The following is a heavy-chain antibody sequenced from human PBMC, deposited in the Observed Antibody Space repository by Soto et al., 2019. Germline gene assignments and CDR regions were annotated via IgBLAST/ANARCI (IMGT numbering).Heavy chain of an antibody. Sequence: GESLKISCKGSGYSFTSYSIGWVLQMPGKGLEWMGIIYPGDSDTRYSPSFQGQVTISADKSISTAYLQWSSLKASDTLMYYCESANDCSSTSCYFRLRYYGMDVWGQGTTVTVSS. D-gene: IGHD2-2*01. V-gene: IGHV5-51*01. J-gene: IGHJ6*02. CDR1: GYSFTSYS. CDR2: IYPGDSDT. CDR3: ESANDCSSTSCYFRLRYYGMDV.